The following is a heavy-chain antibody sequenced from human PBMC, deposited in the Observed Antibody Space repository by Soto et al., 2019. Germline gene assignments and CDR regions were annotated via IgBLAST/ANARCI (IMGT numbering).Heavy chain of an antibody. D-gene: IGHD3-22*01. CDR1: GYSFTSYW. J-gene: IGHJ5*02. Sequence: PGESLKISCKGSGYSFTSYWIGWVRQMPGKGLEWMGIIYPGDSDTRYSPSFQGQVTISADKSISTAYLQWSSLKASDTAMYYCARWTHGMGDTEGYITMIVVDEYNWFDPWGQGTLLTVSS. CDR3: ARWTHGMGDTEGYITMIVVDEYNWFDP. V-gene: IGHV5-51*01. CDR2: IYPGDSDT.